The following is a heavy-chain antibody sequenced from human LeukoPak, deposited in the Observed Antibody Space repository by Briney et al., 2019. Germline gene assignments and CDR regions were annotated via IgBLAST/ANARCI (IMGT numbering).Heavy chain of an antibody. CDR1: GYTFIGYY. CDR2: INPNSGDT. CDR3: ARAYRITMVRGASDY. Sequence: ASVKVSCKASGYTFIGYYMHWVRQAPGQGLEWMGWINPNSGDTNYAQKFQGRVTMTRDTSISTAYMDLSRLRSDDTAVYYCARAYRITMVRGASDYWGQGTLVTVSS. V-gene: IGHV1-2*02. D-gene: IGHD3-10*01. J-gene: IGHJ4*02.